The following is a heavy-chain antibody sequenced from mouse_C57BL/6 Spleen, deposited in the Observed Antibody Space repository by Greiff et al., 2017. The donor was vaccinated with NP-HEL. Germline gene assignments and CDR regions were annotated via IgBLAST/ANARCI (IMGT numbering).Heavy chain of an antibody. D-gene: IGHD4-1*01. CDR2: IDPETGGT. J-gene: IGHJ2*01. Sequence: QVQLQQSGPELVRPGASVTLSCKASGYTFTDYEMHWVKQTPVHGLEWIGSIDPETGGTAYNQKFKGKAILTADKSSSTAYMELRSLTSEDSAVYYCTGSWDDYWGQGTTLTVSS. CDR3: TGSWDDY. CDR1: GYTFTDYE. V-gene: IGHV1-15*01.